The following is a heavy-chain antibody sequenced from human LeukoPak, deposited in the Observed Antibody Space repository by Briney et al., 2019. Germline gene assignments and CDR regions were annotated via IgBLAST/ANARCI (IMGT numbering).Heavy chain of an antibody. Sequence: SETLSLTCTVSGGSISSSSYYWGWIRQPPGKGLEWIGYIYYSGTTHYNPSLKSRVTTSVDTSKNQFSLKLSSVTAADTAVYYCARVELERSFDIWGQGTMVIVSS. CDR3: ARVELERSFDI. CDR1: GGSISSSSYY. D-gene: IGHD1-1*01. J-gene: IGHJ3*02. CDR2: IYYSGTT. V-gene: IGHV4-61*05.